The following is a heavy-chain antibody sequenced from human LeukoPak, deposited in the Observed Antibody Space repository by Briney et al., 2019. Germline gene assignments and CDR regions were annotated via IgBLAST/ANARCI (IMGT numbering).Heavy chain of an antibody. CDR3: GRLCVVVVASTPSPNRFDS. CDR2: LSYSGNS. V-gene: IGHV4-39*01. CDR1: GGSISSSSYD. D-gene: IGHD2-15*01. Sequence: PSETLSLTCTVSGGSISSSSYDWGWIRQPPGKGLEWIGSLSYSGNSYYNPSLKGRLTLSIDTSKNQFSLRLRSVTVADTAVYYCGRLCVVVVASTPSPNRFDSWGQGTLVTVSS. J-gene: IGHJ5*01.